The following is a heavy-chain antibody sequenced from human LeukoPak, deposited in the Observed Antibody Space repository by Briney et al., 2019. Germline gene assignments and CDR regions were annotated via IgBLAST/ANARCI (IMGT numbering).Heavy chain of an antibody. J-gene: IGHJ5*02. V-gene: IGHV3-23*01. CDR2: ISGSGGNT. CDR1: GFTFSSYA. D-gene: IGHD6-13*01. CDR3: AKDTSHSSSWYENWFDP. Sequence: GGSLRLSCAASGFTFSSYAMSWVRQAPGKGLEWVSVISGSGGNTYYADSVKGRFTISRDNSKNTLYLQMNSLRTEDTAVYYCAKDTSHSSSWYENWFDPWGQGTLVTVSS.